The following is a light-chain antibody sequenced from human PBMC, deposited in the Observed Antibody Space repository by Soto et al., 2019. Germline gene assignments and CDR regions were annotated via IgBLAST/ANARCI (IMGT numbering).Light chain of an antibody. CDR3: QQYNSYSRT. CDR1: QSISSW. CDR2: KAS. J-gene: IGKJ1*01. Sequence: DSQMRQSPSTLSASVGDRVTITCRASQSISSWLAWYQQKPGKAPKLLIYKASSLESGVPSRFSGSGSGTEFTLTISSLQPDDFATYYCQQYNSYSRTFGQGTKVDIK. V-gene: IGKV1-5*03.